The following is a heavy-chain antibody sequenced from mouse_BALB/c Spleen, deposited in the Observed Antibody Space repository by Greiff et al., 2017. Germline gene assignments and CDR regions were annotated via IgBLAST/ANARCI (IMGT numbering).Heavy chain of an antibody. CDR3: TRTYYRGMDY. Sequence: EVKLEESGGGLVQPGGSMKLSCVASGFTFSNYWMNWVRQSPEKGLEWVAEIRLKSNNYATHYAESVKGRFTISRDDSKSSVYLQMNNLRAEDTGIYYCTRTYYRGMDYWGQGTSVTVSS. D-gene: IGHD2-12*01. CDR1: GFTFSNYW. J-gene: IGHJ4*01. CDR2: IRLKSNNYAT. V-gene: IGHV6-6*02.